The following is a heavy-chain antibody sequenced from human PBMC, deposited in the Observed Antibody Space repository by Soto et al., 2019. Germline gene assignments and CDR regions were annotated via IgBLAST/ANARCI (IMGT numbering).Heavy chain of an antibody. CDR3: ARGPDYYDSSGYDY. D-gene: IGHD3-22*01. J-gene: IGHJ4*02. CDR1: AYTFTRYD. Sequence: ASVKVSCKASAYTFTRYDINWVRQATGQGLEWMGWINPNSGNTGYARKFRGRVTMTTDTSASTAYMELSSLTSDDTAVYYCARGPDYYDSSGYDYWGQGTLVTVSS. CDR2: INPNSGNT. V-gene: IGHV1-8*01.